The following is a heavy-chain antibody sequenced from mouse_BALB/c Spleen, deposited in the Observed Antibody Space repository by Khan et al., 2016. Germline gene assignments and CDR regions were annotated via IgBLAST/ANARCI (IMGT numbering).Heavy chain of an antibody. CDR2: INSDGSAI. D-gene: IGHD1-1*01. CDR1: GFTFSGFW. Sequence: EVQLLETGGGLVQPGGSRGLSCEGSGFTFSGFWMSWVRQTPGKTLEWIGDINSDGSAINYEPYIKDRFTIFRDNDKSTLYLQLSNVRSDYTATYFYNRYYDYSWYCDVCGAGTTVTVSS. J-gene: IGHJ1*01. CDR3: NRYYDYSWYCDV. V-gene: IGHV11-2*02.